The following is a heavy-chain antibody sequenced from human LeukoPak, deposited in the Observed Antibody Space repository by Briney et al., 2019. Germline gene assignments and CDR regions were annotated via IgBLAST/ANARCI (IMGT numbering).Heavy chain of an antibody. V-gene: IGHV3-48*03. Sequence: GGSLRLSCAASGFTFSSYDMNWVRQAPGKGLEWISYISSSGSTIYYADSVKGRFTISRDNAKNSLYLQMNSLRAEDTAVYYCARGPMVRGIFDYWGQGTLVTVSS. CDR2: ISSSGSTI. J-gene: IGHJ4*02. CDR3: ARGPMVRGIFDY. CDR1: GFTFSSYD. D-gene: IGHD3-10*01.